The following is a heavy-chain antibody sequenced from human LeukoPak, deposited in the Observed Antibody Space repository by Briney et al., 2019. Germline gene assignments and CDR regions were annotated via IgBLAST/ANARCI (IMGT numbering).Heavy chain of an antibody. CDR3: ARADGDYGGKGRYYYYGMDV. CDR1: GFTFSSYG. D-gene: IGHD4-23*01. CDR2: ISYDGSNK. J-gene: IGHJ6*02. V-gene: IGHV3-30*03. Sequence: PGGSLRLSCAASGFTFSSYGMHWVRQAPGKGLEWLAVISYDGSNKYYADSVKGRFTISRDNSKNTLYLQMNSLRAEDTAVYYCARADGDYGGKGRYYYYGMDVWGQGTTVTVSS.